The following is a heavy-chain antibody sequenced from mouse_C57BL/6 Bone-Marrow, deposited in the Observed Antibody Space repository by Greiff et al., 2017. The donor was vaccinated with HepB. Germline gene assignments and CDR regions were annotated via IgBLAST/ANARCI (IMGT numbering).Heavy chain of an antibody. D-gene: IGHD2-4*01. CDR1: GYSITSGYY. CDR3: ARDDPYDYDFFAY. J-gene: IGHJ3*01. V-gene: IGHV3-6*01. Sequence: DVQLVESGPGLVKPSQSLSLTCSVTGYSITSGYYWNWIRQFPGNKLEWMGYISYDGSNNYNPSLKNLISITRDTSKNQFFLKLNSVTTEDTATYYCARDDPYDYDFFAYWGQGTLVTVSA. CDR2: ISYDGSN.